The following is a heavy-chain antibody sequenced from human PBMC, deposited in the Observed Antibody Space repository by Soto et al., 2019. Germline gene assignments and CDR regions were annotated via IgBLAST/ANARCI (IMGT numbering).Heavy chain of an antibody. J-gene: IGHJ4*02. D-gene: IGHD2-15*01. CDR1: GFIFSSYA. CDR3: AKQDASRWFDY. V-gene: IGHV3-23*01. Sequence: EVQLLESGGGLVQPGGSQRFSCAASGFIFSSYAISWVRQAPGKGLDWVSTISGGGGSTYYADSVKGRFTISRDNSKNTMYLQMNSLRAEDTALYYCAKQDASRWFDYWGQGTLVTVSS. CDR2: ISGGGGST.